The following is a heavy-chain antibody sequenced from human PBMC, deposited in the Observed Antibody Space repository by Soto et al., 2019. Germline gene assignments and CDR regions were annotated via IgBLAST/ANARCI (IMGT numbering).Heavy chain of an antibody. V-gene: IGHV4-59*11. CDR2: IYYSGSS. CDR1: GGSISSHY. D-gene: IGHD3-22*01. J-gene: IGHJ4*02. CDR3: ARTISGYYFDY. Sequence: SENLSLTCTVSGGSISSHYWSWIRQPPGKGLEWIGYIYYSGSSNYNPSLKSRVTISLDSSKNQFSLNLSSVTAADTAVYYCARTISGYYFDYSGPATLLTVSS.